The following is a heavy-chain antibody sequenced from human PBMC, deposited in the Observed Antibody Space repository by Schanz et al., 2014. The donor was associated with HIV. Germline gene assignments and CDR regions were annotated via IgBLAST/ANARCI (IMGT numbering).Heavy chain of an antibody. V-gene: IGHV1-69*01. D-gene: IGHD1-20*01. CDR1: GDTFSSFG. CDR3: ARYPRLIDYNTSQGMDV. Sequence: QVQLVQSGAELRKPGSSVKVSCKTSGDTFSSFGINWVRQAPGQGLEWMGGMIPILDAPNYAQKFQGRVLITADESTSTVNMELSSLSSGDTAVYYCARYPRLIDYNTSQGMDVWGQGTTVTVSS. CDR2: MIPILDAP. J-gene: IGHJ6*02.